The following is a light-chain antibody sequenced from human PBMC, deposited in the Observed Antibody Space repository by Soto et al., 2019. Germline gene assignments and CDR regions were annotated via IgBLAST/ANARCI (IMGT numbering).Light chain of an antibody. CDR1: QAILTY. CDR2: GAS. Sequence: DLPLTQSPSPLSAAVGDRVTITCRASQAILTYLNWLKQKAGKAPEVLIYGASGLRSGVPSRFTGSGSATDFTLTITSLQREDAGTYFCQQTFSPDVTFGGGTKV. J-gene: IGKJ4*01. CDR3: QQTFSPDVT. V-gene: IGKV1-39*01.